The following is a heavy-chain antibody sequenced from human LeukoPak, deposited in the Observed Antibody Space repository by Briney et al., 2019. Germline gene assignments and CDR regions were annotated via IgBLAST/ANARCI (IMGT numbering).Heavy chain of an antibody. D-gene: IGHD5-12*01. CDR3: ARARGGYDFDY. Sequence: PGGSLRLSCTASGFTFIDYWIYWIRQAPGKGLEWVANIKQDGSEKYYVDSVKGRFTISRDNAKNSLYLQLNSLRAEDTAVYYCARARGGYDFDYWGQGTLVTVSS. V-gene: IGHV3-7*03. J-gene: IGHJ4*02. CDR1: GFTFIDYW. CDR2: IKQDGSEK.